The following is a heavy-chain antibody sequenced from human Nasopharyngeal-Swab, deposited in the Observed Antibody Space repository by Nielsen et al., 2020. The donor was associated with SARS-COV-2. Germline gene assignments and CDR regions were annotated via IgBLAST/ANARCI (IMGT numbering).Heavy chain of an antibody. J-gene: IGHJ4*02. D-gene: IGHD5-18*01. CDR1: GGSISSSNW. Sequence: SETLSLTCAVSGGSISSSNWWSWVRQPPGKGLEWIGEIYHSGSTNYNPSLKSRVTISVDKSKNQFSLKLSSVTAADTAVYYCARDPGYSYGSIGYWGQGTLVTVSS. CDR3: ARDPGYSYGSIGY. V-gene: IGHV4-4*02. CDR2: IYHSGST.